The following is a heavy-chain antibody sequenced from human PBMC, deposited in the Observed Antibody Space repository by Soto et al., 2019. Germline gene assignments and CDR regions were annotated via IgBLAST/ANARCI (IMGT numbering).Heavy chain of an antibody. J-gene: IGHJ6*02. D-gene: IGHD6-19*01. CDR3: ARELGGWYVFVYGMDV. CDR1: GYTFTSYD. CDR2: MNPNSGNT. Sequence: QVQLVQSGAEVKKPGASVKVSCKASGYTFTSYDINWVRQATGQGLEWMGWMNPNSGNTGYAQKFQGRVTMTRNTSISTAYMELRSLRSEDTAVYYCARELGGWYVFVYGMDVWGQGTTVTVSS. V-gene: IGHV1-8*01.